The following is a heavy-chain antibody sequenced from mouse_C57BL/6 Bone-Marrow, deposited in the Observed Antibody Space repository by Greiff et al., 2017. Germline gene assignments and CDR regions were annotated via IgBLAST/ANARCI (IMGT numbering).Heavy chain of an antibody. CDR2: IDPENGDT. V-gene: IGHV14-4*01. CDR1: GYTFTSYW. D-gene: IGHD3-2*02. J-gene: IGHJ2*01. CDR3: TVDSSGYGNY. Sequence: VQLQQPGAELVKPGASVKLSCKASGYTFTSYWMHWVKQRPEQGLEWIGWIDPENGDTEYASKFQGKATITADTSSNTAYLQLSSLTSEDTAVYYCTVDSSGYGNYWGQGTTLTVSS.